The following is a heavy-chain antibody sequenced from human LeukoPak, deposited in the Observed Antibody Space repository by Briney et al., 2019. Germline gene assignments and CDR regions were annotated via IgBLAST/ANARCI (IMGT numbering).Heavy chain of an antibody. CDR3: TTVSDYDYVWGSYRPEA. D-gene: IGHD3-16*02. CDR1: GFTFSNAW. Sequence: GGSLRLSCAASGFTFSNAWMSWVRQAPGKGLEWVGRIKSKTDGGTTDYAATVKGRFTISRDDSKNTLYLQMNSLKTEDTAVYYCTTVSDYDYVWGSYRPEAWGQGTLVTVSS. CDR2: IKSKTDGGTT. V-gene: IGHV3-15*01. J-gene: IGHJ5*02.